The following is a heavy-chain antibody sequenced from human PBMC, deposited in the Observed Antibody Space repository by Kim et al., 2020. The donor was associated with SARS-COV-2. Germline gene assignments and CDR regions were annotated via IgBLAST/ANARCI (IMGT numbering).Heavy chain of an antibody. CDR3: ARLFYDSSAYLPFDY. Sequence: PSFQGQVTISADNSISTAYLQWSSLKASDTAMYYCARLFYDSSAYLPFDYWGQGTLVTVSS. J-gene: IGHJ4*02. V-gene: IGHV5-51*01. D-gene: IGHD3-22*01.